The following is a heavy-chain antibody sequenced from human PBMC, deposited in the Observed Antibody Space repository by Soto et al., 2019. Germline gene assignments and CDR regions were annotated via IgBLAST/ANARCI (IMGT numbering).Heavy chain of an antibody. Sequence: GASVKVSCKTSGYIFTGYYMHWVRQAPGQGYEWMGIINPSGGSTTYAQKFQGRVTMTRDTSTTTVYMELSSLKSEDTAVYYCARYDYNGYYFDYWGQGTLVTVSS. CDR2: INPSGGST. CDR3: ARYDYNGYYFDY. D-gene: IGHD4-4*01. CDR1: GYIFTGYY. V-gene: IGHV1-46*01. J-gene: IGHJ4*02.